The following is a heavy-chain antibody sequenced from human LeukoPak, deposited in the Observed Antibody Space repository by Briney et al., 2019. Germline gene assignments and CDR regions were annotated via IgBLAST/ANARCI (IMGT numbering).Heavy chain of an antibody. CDR3: ARAGMVAAAGNY. Sequence: GTSLRLSCAASGFTFSNYAMSWVRQAPGKGLEWVSAISASGVSTYYADSVKGRFTISRDNAKNSLYLQMNSLRAEDTAVYYCARAGMVAAAGNYWGQGTLVTVSS. CDR2: ISASGVST. J-gene: IGHJ4*02. V-gene: IGHV3-23*01. CDR1: GFTFSNYA. D-gene: IGHD6-13*01.